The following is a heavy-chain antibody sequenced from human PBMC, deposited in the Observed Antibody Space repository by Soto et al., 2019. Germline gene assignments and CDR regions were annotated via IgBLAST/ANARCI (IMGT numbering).Heavy chain of an antibody. CDR2: ISSSSSTI. CDR1: GFTFSSYS. J-gene: IGHJ6*02. D-gene: IGHD3-22*01. CDR3: ARDPTSYYYDSSGYYFRPAEPGAYYGMDV. Sequence: PGGSLRLSCAASGFTFSSYSMNWVRQAPGKGLEWVSYISSSSSTIYYADSVKGRFTISRDNAKNSLYLQMNSLRDEDTAVYYCARDPTSYYYDSSGYYFRPAEPGAYYGMDVWGQGTTVTVS. V-gene: IGHV3-48*02.